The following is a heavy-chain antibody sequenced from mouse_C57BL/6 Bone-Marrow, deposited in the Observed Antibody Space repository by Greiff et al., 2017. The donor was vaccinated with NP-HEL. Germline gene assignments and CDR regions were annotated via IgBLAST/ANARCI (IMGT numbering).Heavy chain of an antibody. CDR2: IYPSSGNT. CDR3: ERKGFWDGY. D-gene: IGHD4-1*01. V-gene: IGHV1-81*01. Sequence: QVQLKESGAELARPGASVKLSCKASGYTFTSYGISWVKQRTGQGLEWIGEIYPSSGNTYYNEKFKGKATLTADKSSSTAYMELRSLTSEDSAVYYCERKGFWDGYWGQGTTLTVSS. J-gene: IGHJ2*01. CDR1: GYTFTSYG.